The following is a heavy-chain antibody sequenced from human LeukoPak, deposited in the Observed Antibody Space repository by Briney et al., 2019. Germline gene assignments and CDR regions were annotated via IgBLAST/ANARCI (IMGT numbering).Heavy chain of an antibody. CDR1: GFTFSSYA. V-gene: IGHV3-23*01. J-gene: IGHJ5*02. CDR2: ISGSGGST. Sequence: PGGSLRLSCAASGFTFSSYAMSWVRQAPGKGLEWVSAISGSGGSTHYADSVKGRFAISRDNSKNTLYPQMNSLRAGDTAVYYCAKGAPYGSSLSNWFDPWGQGTLVTVSS. CDR3: AKGAPYGSSLSNWFDP. D-gene: IGHD6-19*01.